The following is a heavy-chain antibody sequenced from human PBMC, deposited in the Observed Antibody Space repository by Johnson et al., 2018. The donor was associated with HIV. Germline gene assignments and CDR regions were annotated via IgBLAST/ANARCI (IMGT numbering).Heavy chain of an antibody. CDR2: ISGSGGST. D-gene: IGHD3-10*01. CDR1: GFTFSSYG. CDR3: AKERGRGGDAFDI. J-gene: IGHJ3*02. Sequence: VQLVESGGGVVQPGGSLRLSCAASGFTFSSYGMHWVRQAPGKGLEWVSAISGSGGSTYYADSVKGRFTISRDNSKNKLYLQMNSLRAEDTAVYYCAKERGRGGDAFDIWGQGAMVSVSA. V-gene: IGHV3-23*04.